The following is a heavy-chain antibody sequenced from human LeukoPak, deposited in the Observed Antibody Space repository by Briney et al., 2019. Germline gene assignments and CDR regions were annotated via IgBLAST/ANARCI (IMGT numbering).Heavy chain of an antibody. CDR3: ARDRSNGDYAFDY. V-gene: IGHV3-21*01. CDR1: EFTLSSYD. D-gene: IGHD4-17*01. J-gene: IGHJ4*02. CDR2: TSSYSSYI. Sequence: GGSLRLSCAASEFTLSSYDMNWVRQAPGKGLEWVSSTSSYSSYIYYADSVKGRFTISRDNAKNSLYLQMNSLRAEDTAVYYCARDRSNGDYAFDYWGQGALVTVSS.